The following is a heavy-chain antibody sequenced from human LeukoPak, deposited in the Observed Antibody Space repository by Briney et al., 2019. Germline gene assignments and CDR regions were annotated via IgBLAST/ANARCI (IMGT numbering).Heavy chain of an antibody. D-gene: IGHD6-13*01. V-gene: IGHV1-24*01. CDR3: ATAGYSSSWYFVGNWFDP. CDR2: FDPEDGET. Sequence: ASVKVSCKASGGTFSSYAISWVRQAPGQGLEWMGGFDPEDGETIYAQKFQGRVTMTEDTSTDTAYMELSSLRSEDTAVYYCATAGYSSSWYFVGNWFDPWGQGTLVTVSS. J-gene: IGHJ5*02. CDR1: GGTFSSYA.